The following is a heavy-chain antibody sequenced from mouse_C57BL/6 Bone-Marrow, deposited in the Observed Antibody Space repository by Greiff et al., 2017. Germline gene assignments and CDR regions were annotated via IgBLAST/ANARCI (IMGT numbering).Heavy chain of an antibody. V-gene: IGHV5-12*01. CDR1: GFTFSDYY. CDR2: ISNGGGST. CDR3: ARRAGYYVWFAY. Sequence: DVKLQESGGGLVQPGGSLKLSCAASGFTFSDYYMYWVRQTPEKRLEWVAYISNGGGSTYYPDTVKGRFTISRDNAKNTLYLQMSRLKSEDTAMYYCARRAGYYVWFAYWGQGTLVTVSA. D-gene: IGHD2-3*01. J-gene: IGHJ3*01.